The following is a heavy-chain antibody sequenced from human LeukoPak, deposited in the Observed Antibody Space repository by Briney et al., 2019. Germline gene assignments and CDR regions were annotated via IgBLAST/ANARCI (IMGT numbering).Heavy chain of an antibody. D-gene: IGHD3-10*01. CDR1: GFTFSSYA. CDR2: ISYDGSNK. Sequence: GRSLRLSCAASGFTFSSYAMHWVRQAPGKGLEWVAVISYDGSNKYYADSVKGRFTISRDNSKNTLYLQMNSLRAEDTAVYYCARDLGSLLWFGLFDYWGQGTLVTVSS. J-gene: IGHJ4*02. CDR3: ARDLGSLLWFGLFDY. V-gene: IGHV3-30*04.